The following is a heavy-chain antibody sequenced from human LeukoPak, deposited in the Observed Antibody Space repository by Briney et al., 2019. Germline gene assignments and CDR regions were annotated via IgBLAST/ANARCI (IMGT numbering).Heavy chain of an antibody. Sequence: GVSVSLSCTPCVLTFRIYAMIGVRRAPGKGLEWVSAISGSGGSTYYADSVKGRFTISRDNSKNTLYLQMNSLRAEDTAVYYCAKARKRGYSYGIDAFDIWGQGTMVTVSS. D-gene: IGHD5-18*01. V-gene: IGHV3-23*01. CDR1: VLTFRIYA. CDR2: ISGSGGST. J-gene: IGHJ3*02. CDR3: AKARKRGYSYGIDAFDI.